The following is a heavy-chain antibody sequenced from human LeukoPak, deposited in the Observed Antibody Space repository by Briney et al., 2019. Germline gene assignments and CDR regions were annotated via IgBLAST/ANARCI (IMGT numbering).Heavy chain of an antibody. CDR2: ISSSGSTI. D-gene: IGHD4-17*01. Sequence: GGSLRLSCAASGFTFSSYEMNWVRQAPGKGLEWVSYISSSGSTIYYADSVKGRFTISRDNAKNSLYLQMNSLRAEDTAVYYCARPMTTVTINYFDYWGQGTLVTVSS. CDR1: GFTFSSYE. CDR3: ARPMTTVTINYFDY. J-gene: IGHJ4*02. V-gene: IGHV3-48*03.